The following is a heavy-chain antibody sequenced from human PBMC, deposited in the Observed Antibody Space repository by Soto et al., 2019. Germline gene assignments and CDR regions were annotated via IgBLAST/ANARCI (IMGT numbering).Heavy chain of an antibody. CDR1: GFTFGGSA. CDR2: IRSKTNSYAT. Sequence: EGQLVESGGGLVQPGGSLKLSCAAAGFTFGGSAMHWVRQASGKGLEWVGHIRSKTNSYATAYAESVKGRFTISRDDSMNTAYRQMNSLKTEDTAVYFCTRQTDAVQWLVVPTDYNFAYWGQGTLVTVSS. D-gene: IGHD6-19*01. CDR3: TRQTDAVQWLVVPTDYNFAY. J-gene: IGHJ4*02. V-gene: IGHV3-73*02.